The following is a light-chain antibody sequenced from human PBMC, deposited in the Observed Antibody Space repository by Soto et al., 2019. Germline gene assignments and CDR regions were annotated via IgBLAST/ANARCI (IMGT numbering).Light chain of an antibody. Sequence: DIVMTQSPDSLAVSLGERATINCKSSQSVLYSSNNKNYLAWYQQKPGQPPKLLIYWASTRESGVPDRFSGSGSGTDFTLTISSLQAEDVAAYYCQQFDTYPLTFGQGTRLDIK. CDR3: QQFDTYPLT. CDR2: WAS. CDR1: QSVLYSSNNKNY. J-gene: IGKJ5*01. V-gene: IGKV4-1*01.